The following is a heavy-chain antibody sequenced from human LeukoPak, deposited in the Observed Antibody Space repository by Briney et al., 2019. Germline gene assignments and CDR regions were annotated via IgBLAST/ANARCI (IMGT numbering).Heavy chain of an antibody. CDR2: ISSSSSYI. J-gene: IGHJ6*03. CDR3: ARDPSRSYFSYYYMDV. CDR1: GFTFSSYS. D-gene: IGHD1-26*01. V-gene: IGHV3-21*01. Sequence: GESLRLSCAASGFTFSSYSMDWVRQAPGKGLEWVSSISSSSSYIYYADSVKGRFTSSRDNAKNSLYLQMNSLRAEDTAVYYCARDPSRSYFSYYYMDVWGKGTTVTVSS.